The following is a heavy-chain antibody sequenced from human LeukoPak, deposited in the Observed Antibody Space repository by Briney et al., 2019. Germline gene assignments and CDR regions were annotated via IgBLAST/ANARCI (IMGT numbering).Heavy chain of an antibody. CDR3: ASSSSGWYYFDY. V-gene: IGHV1-69*01. D-gene: IGHD6-19*01. CDR2: IIPIFGTA. J-gene: IGHJ4*02. Sequence: WASVKVSCTASGGTFSSYAISWVRQAPGQGLEWMGGIIPIFGTANYAQKFQGGVTITADESTSTAYMELSSLRSEDTAVYYCASSSSGWYYFDYWGQGTLVTVSS. CDR1: GGTFSSYA.